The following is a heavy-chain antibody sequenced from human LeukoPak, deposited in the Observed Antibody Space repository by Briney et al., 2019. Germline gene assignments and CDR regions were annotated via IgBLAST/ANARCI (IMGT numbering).Heavy chain of an antibody. CDR2: ISGSGDLT. V-gene: IGHV3-23*01. CDR3: AKDRPNYYGNNGHYYRRDGDS. J-gene: IGHJ5*01. Sequence: GGSLRLSCAASGFTFSIYAMSWVRQAPGKGLEWVSSISGSGDLTYYAGSVKGRFTISRDNSKNTLYLQMYSLRAEDTAIYYCAKDRPNYYGNNGHYYRRDGDSWGQGTLVTVSP. D-gene: IGHD3-22*01. CDR1: GFTFSIYA.